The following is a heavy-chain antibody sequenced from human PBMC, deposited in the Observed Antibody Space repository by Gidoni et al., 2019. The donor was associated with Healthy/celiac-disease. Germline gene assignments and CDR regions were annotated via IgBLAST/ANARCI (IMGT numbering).Heavy chain of an antibody. CDR2: ISGSGGST. V-gene: IGHV3-23*01. Sequence: EVQLLESGGGLVQPGGSLILSCAASGFPFSSYAMSWVRQAPGKGLEWVSAISGSGGSTYYADSVKGRFTISRDNSKNTLYLQMNSLRAEDTAVYYCAKGRRDGYKNAFDYWGQGTLVTVSS. CDR3: AKGRRDGYKNAFDY. CDR1: GFPFSSYA. D-gene: IGHD5-12*01. J-gene: IGHJ4*02.